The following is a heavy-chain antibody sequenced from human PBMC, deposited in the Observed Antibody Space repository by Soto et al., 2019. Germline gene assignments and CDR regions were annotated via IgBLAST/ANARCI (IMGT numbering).Heavy chain of an antibody. D-gene: IGHD2-8*01. CDR1: GGSISSSRYY. J-gene: IGHJ4*02. Sequence: SETLSLTCIVSGGSISSSRYYWGWIRQPPGKGLEWIASIYSSGSTFYNPSLKSRVTMSVDTSKNQFSLKLSSVTAADTAAYYCARTNYCDNAVFCRPGPQYFDHWGQGTLVT. CDR2: IYSSGST. CDR3: ARTNYCDNAVFCRPGPQYFDH. V-gene: IGHV4-39*01.